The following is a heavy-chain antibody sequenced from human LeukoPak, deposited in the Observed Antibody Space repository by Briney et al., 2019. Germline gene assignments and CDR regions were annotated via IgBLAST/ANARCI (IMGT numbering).Heavy chain of an antibody. Sequence: GASVKVSCKASGYTFTSYGISWVRQAPGQGLEWMGWISAYNGNTNYAQKLQGRVTMTIDTSTSTAYMELRSLRSDDTAVYYCARLYCSSTSWLLCLDAFDIWGQGTMVTVSS. CDR3: ARLYCSSTSWLLCLDAFDI. CDR1: GYTFTSYG. J-gene: IGHJ3*02. D-gene: IGHD2-2*01. CDR2: ISAYNGNT. V-gene: IGHV1-18*01.